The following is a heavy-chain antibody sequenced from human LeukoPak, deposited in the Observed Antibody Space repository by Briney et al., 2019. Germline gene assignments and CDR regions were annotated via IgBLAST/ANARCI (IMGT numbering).Heavy chain of an antibody. CDR2: ISSSSSYI. J-gene: IGHJ3*02. Sequence: PGGSLRLSCAASGFTFSSYSMNWVRQAPGKGLEWVSSISSSSSYIYYADSVKGRFTISRDNAKNSLYLQMNSLRAEDTVVYYCARPPEGYCSSTSCPDAFDIWGQGTMVTVSS. CDR1: GFTFSSYS. CDR3: ARPPEGYCSSTSCPDAFDI. V-gene: IGHV3-21*01. D-gene: IGHD2-2*01.